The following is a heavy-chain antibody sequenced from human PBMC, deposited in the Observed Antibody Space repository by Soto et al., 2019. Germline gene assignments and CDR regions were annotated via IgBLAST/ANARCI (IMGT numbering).Heavy chain of an antibody. CDR3: ASTARGGYCSGGSCYSAAFDI. D-gene: IGHD2-15*01. CDR2: IIPILGIA. Sequence: ASVKVSCKASGGTFSSYTISWVRQAPGQGLEWMGRIIPILGIANYAQKFQGRVTITADKSTSTAYMELSSLRSEDTAVYYCASTARGGYCSGGSCYSAAFDIWGQGTMVTVSS. J-gene: IGHJ3*02. V-gene: IGHV1-69*02. CDR1: GGTFSSYT.